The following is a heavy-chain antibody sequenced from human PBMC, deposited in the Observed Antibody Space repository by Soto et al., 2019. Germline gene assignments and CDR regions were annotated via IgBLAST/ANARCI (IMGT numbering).Heavy chain of an antibody. CDR2: IYYTGDT. Sequence: QLQLHESGPGLVKPSETLSLTCTVSGGSISSRSYYWGWIRQPPGKGLVWIGSIYYTGDTYYNPSLKGRGTLSVDTSKNQFSRKLSSVTAADTAVYYCARRGYDAGSYYMLDHWGQGTLVTVSS. V-gene: IGHV4-39*01. D-gene: IGHD3-10*01. J-gene: IGHJ5*02. CDR3: ARRGYDAGSYYMLDH. CDR1: GGSISSRSYY.